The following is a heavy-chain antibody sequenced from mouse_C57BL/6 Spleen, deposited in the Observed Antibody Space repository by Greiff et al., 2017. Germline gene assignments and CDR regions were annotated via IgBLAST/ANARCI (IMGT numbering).Heavy chain of an antibody. J-gene: IGHJ2*01. CDR2: ISSGGDYT. D-gene: IGHD1-1*01. CDR3: TREVYYYGLDY. V-gene: IGHV5-9-1*02. CDR1: GFTFSSYA. Sequence: EVKLVESGEGLVKPGGSLKLSCAASGFTFSSYAMSWVRQTPEKRLELVAYISSGGDYTYYADTVKGRFTISRDNARNTQYLQMSSLKSEDTAMYYCTREVYYYGLDYWGQGTTLTVSS.